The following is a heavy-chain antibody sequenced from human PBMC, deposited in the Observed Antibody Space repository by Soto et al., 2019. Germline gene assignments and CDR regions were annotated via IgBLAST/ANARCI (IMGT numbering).Heavy chain of an antibody. Sequence: SETLSLTCAVSGGSISGGGYYWSWIRQPPGKGLEGIGYMYHSGSTYYNPSLKSRVTISVDKSKNQFSLKLSSVTAAATAVYYCPREAGVRYPLDPWGQGTLFTVS. CDR2: MYHSGST. CDR1: GGSISGGGYY. V-gene: IGHV4-30-2*01. J-gene: IGHJ5*02. CDR3: PREAGVRYPLDP. D-gene: IGHD3-16*01.